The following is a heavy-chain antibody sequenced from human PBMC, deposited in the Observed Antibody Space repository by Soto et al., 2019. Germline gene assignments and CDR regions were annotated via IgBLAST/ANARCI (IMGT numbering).Heavy chain of an antibody. Sequence: DVQLLESGGGLVQPGGSLRLSCAASGFSFSKYAMIWVRQAPGKGQEWVSGITGSGGKIEYAASVKGRFTISIDNSKNTMDLQINSLRAEDTAMYYCAKDAVPGDGWWLVSDWGQGTLVTVS. V-gene: IGHV3-23*01. CDR1: GFSFSKYA. D-gene: IGHD2-21*02. J-gene: IGHJ4*02. CDR2: ITGSGGKI. CDR3: AKDAVPGDGWWLVSD.